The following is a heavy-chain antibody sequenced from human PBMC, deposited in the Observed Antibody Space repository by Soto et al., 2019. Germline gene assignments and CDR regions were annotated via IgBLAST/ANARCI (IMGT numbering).Heavy chain of an antibody. J-gene: IGHJ4*02. CDR3: AANYYDSSGYYYVDY. Sequence: QVQLVQSGAEVKKPGSSVKVSCKASGYTFTDYFMHWVRQAPGQGLEWVGWINPNSGATLYAQKFQGRVTLTRDTSISTAYMELSRLTSDVTAVYYCAANYYDSSGYYYVDYWGQGTLVSVSS. V-gene: IGHV1-2*02. CDR1: GYTFTDYF. CDR2: INPNSGAT. D-gene: IGHD3-22*01.